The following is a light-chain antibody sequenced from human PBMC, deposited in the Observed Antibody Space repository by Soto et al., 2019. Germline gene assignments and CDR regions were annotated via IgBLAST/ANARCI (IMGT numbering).Light chain of an antibody. CDR2: DVT. Sequence: QSALTQPASVSASPGQSITISCTGTSSDIGAYNSVSWYQQHPGEAPQLIIYDVTYRPSGISSRFSGSKSGNTASLTVSGLQADDDADYYWASYTTGRIRVFGGGTKLTVL. CDR1: SSDIGAYNS. J-gene: IGLJ2*01. CDR3: ASYTTGRIRV. V-gene: IGLV2-14*03.